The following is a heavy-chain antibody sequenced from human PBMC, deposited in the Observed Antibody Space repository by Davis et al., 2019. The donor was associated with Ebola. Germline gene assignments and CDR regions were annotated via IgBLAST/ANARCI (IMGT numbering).Heavy chain of an antibody. V-gene: IGHV3-30*18. CDR1: GFTFSSYG. Sequence: GESLKISCAGSGFTFSSYGMHWVRQAPGKGLEWVALISYDGDNKYYGDPVKGRFTISRDNSKNTLSLQMNSLRTEDTAVYYCAKARGITTGYYYHGMDVWGQGTTVTVSS. D-gene: IGHD3-10*01. CDR2: ISYDGDNK. J-gene: IGHJ6*02. CDR3: AKARGITTGYYYHGMDV.